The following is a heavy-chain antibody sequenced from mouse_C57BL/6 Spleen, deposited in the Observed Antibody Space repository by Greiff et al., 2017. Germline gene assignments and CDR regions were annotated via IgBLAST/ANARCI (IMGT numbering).Heavy chain of an antibody. J-gene: IGHJ3*01. V-gene: IGHV1-26*01. CDR3: ARDDGYSGWFAD. CDR2: INPNHGGT. D-gene: IGHD2-3*01. CDR1: GYTFTDYY. Sequence: EVQLQQSGPELVKPGASVKISCTASGYTFTDYYMNWVKQSPGKSLEWIGDINPNHGGTSYNQKFKGKATLTVDTSSSTAYMELRSLTSEDSAVYYCARDDGYSGWFADWGQGTLVTVSA.